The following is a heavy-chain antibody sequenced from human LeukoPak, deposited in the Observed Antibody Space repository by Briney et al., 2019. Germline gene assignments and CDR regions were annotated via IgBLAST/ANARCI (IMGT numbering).Heavy chain of an antibody. CDR2: IYHSGST. J-gene: IGHJ1*01. CDR1: GYSISSGYY. D-gene: IGHD2-2*01. V-gene: IGHV4-38-2*01. Sequence: SETLSLTCADSGYSISSGYYWGWIRQPPGKGLEWIGSIYHSGSTYYHPSLKSRVTISVDTSKNQFSLKLSSVTAADTAVYYCARPGYCSSTSCIEYFQHWGQGTLVTVSS. CDR3: ARPGYCSSTSCIEYFQH.